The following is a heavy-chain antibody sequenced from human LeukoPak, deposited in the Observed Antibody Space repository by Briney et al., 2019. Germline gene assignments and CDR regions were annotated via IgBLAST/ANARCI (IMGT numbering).Heavy chain of an antibody. Sequence: SVKVSCKASGGTFSSYAISWVRQAPGQGLEWMGRIIPIFGTANYAQKFQGRVTITTDESTSTAYMELSSLRSEDSAVYYCARDSWGYGDSPFDYWGQGTLVTVSS. V-gene: IGHV1-69*05. CDR3: ARDSWGYGDSPFDY. CDR1: GGTFSSYA. CDR2: IIPIFGTA. D-gene: IGHD4-17*01. J-gene: IGHJ4*02.